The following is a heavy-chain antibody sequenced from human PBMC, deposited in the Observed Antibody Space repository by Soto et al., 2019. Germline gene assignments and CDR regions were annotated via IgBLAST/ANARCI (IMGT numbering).Heavy chain of an antibody. J-gene: IGHJ6*02. CDR1: GFTFSSYA. CDR2: ISGSGGST. CDR3: AKDQGEWELPFYYYYGMDV. Sequence: EVQLLESGGGLVQPGGSLRLSCAASGFTFSSYAMSWVRQAPGKGLEWVSAISGSGGSTYYADSVKGRFTISRDNSKNTLYPQMNSLRAEDTAVYYCAKDQGEWELPFYYYYGMDVWGQGTTVTVSS. V-gene: IGHV3-23*01. D-gene: IGHD1-26*01.